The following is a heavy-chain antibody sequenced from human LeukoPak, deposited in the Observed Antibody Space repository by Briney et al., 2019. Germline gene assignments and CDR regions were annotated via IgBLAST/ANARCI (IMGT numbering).Heavy chain of an antibody. V-gene: IGHV4-59*08. Sequence: SETLSLTCTVSGGSISSHYWSWIRQPPGKGLEWIGYFYYSGSTSYNPSLKSRVTISVDTSKNQFSLKLTSVTAADTAVYYCARQTGTVTTPFDYWGQGTLVTVSS. CDR1: GGSISSHY. CDR2: FYYSGST. CDR3: ARQTGTVTTPFDY. J-gene: IGHJ4*02. D-gene: IGHD4-17*01.